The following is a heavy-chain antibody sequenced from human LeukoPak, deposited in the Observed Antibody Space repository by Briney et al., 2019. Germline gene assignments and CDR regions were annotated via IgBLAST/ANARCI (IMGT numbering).Heavy chain of an antibody. CDR1: GFTFSSYS. Sequence: GGSLRLSCAASGFTFSSYSLNWVRQAPGKGLEWVSSISSSSSYIYYADSVKGRFTISRDNAKNSLYLQMNSLRAEDTAVYYCARRRDGYAAYWGQGTLVTVSS. CDR3: ARRRDGYAAY. V-gene: IGHV3-21*01. CDR2: ISSSSSYI. D-gene: IGHD5-24*01. J-gene: IGHJ4*02.